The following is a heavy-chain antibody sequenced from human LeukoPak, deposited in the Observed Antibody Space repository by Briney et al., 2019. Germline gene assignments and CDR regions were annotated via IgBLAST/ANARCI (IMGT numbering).Heavy chain of an antibody. CDR3: ARVGNGHFDY. Sequence: SETLSLTCTVSSGSISSYYWGWIRQPPGKGLEWIGSIYHSGSTYYNPSLKSRVTISIDTSKNQFSLKLSSVTAADTAVYYCARVGNGHFDYWGQGTLVTVSS. J-gene: IGHJ4*02. D-gene: IGHD2-8*01. V-gene: IGHV4-39*07. CDR1: SGSISSYY. CDR2: IYHSGST.